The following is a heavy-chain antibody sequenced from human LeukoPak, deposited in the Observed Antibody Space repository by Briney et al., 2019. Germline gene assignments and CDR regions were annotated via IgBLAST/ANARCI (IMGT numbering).Heavy chain of an antibody. D-gene: IGHD2-2*01. CDR3: AREYCSSTSCYVRYFGY. J-gene: IGHJ4*02. CDR2: IIPIFGTA. V-gene: IGHV1-69*13. CDR1: GGTFSSYA. Sequence: SVKVSCKASGGTFSSYAISWVRQAPGQGLEWMGGIIPIFGTANYAQKFQGRVTITADESTSTAYMELSSLRSEDTAVYYCAREYCSSTSCYVRYFGYWGQGTLVTVSS.